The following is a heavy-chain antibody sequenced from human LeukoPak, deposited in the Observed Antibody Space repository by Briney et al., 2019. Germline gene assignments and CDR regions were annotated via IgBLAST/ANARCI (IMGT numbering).Heavy chain of an antibody. V-gene: IGHV3-21*01. Sequence: GGSLRLSCAASGFTFSGYSMNRVRQAPGKGLEWVSSISASSSYIYYADSVKGRFTISRDNAKNSLYLQMNSLRAEDTAVYYCARRAGYNYYFDYWGQGALVTVSS. CDR1: GFTFSGYS. CDR3: ARRAGYNYYFDY. CDR2: ISASSSYI. D-gene: IGHD5-24*01. J-gene: IGHJ4*02.